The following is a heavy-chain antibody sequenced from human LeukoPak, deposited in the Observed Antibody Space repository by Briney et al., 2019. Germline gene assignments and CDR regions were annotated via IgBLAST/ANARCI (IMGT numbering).Heavy chain of an antibody. CDR3: ARQAYCGGDCYPYLDY. V-gene: IGHV5-51*01. Sequence: GESLKISCKGSGYSFTSYWIGWVRQMPGKGLEWMGIIYPGDSDTRYSPSFQGQVTISADKSISTAYLQWSSLKASDTAMYYCARQAYCGGDCYPYLDYWGQGTLVTVSS. CDR1: GYSFTSYW. J-gene: IGHJ4*02. D-gene: IGHD2-21*02. CDR2: IYPGDSDT.